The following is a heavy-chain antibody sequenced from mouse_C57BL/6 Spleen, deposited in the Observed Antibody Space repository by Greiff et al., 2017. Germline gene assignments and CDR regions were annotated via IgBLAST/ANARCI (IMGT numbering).Heavy chain of an antibody. Sequence: VQLQQSGAELVRPGASVKLSCTASGFNIKDYYMHWVKQRPEQGLEWIGRIDPEDGDTEYAPKFQGKATMTSDTSSNTAYLPLSSLTSEDTAVYYCTTGYYGSRDYAMDYWGQGTSVTVSS. CDR3: TTGYYGSRDYAMDY. V-gene: IGHV14-1*01. J-gene: IGHJ4*01. D-gene: IGHD1-1*01. CDR1: GFNIKDYY. CDR2: IDPEDGDT.